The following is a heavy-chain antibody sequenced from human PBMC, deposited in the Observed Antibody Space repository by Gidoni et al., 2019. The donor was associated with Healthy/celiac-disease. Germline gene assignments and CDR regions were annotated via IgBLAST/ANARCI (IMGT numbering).Heavy chain of an antibody. J-gene: IGHJ3*02. CDR3: ARVAGSSGWADAFDI. D-gene: IGHD6-19*01. CDR1: GYSFTSYW. Sequence: EVQLVQSGAEVKKPGESLKISCKGSGYSFTSYWIGWVRQMPGNGLEWIGIIYPGDSDTRYSPSFQGQVTISADKSISTAYLQWSSLKASDTAMYYCARVAGSSGWADAFDIWGQGTMVTVSS. V-gene: IGHV5-51*01. CDR2: IYPGDSDT.